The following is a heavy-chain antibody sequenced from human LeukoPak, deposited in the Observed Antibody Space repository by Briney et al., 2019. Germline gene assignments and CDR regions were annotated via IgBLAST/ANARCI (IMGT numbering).Heavy chain of an antibody. V-gene: IGHV3-23*01. CDR3: AKALGGYHFDY. CDR1: GFTFSSYG. J-gene: IGHJ4*02. CDR2: SSGSGGNT. D-gene: IGHD3-16*01. Sequence: GGSLRLSCAASGFTFSSYGMSWVRQARGKGREWGSSSSGSGGNTYYAESVKGRFTISGDNSKNTLFLHMTSLRAEDPAVYYCAKALGGYHFDYWGQGTLVTVSS.